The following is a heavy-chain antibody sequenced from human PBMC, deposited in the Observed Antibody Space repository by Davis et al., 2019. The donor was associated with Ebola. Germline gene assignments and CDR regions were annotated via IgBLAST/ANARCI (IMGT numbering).Heavy chain of an antibody. D-gene: IGHD2-2*01. CDR2: ISSNGGST. Sequence: PGGSLRLSCAASGFTFSSYAMHWVRQAPGKGLEYVSAISSNGGSTYYADSVKGRFTISRDNSKNTLYLQMSSLRAEDTAVYYCVKDSIVVVPAARSWELPSPYYFDYWGQGTLVTVSS. V-gene: IGHV3-64D*06. CDR3: VKDSIVVVPAARSWELPSPYYFDY. J-gene: IGHJ4*02. CDR1: GFTFSSYA.